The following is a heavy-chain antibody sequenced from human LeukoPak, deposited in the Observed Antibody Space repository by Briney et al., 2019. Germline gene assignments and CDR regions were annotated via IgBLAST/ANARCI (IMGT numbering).Heavy chain of an antibody. J-gene: IGHJ4*02. V-gene: IGHV4-39*07. D-gene: IGHD6-13*01. CDR1: GGSISISRYY. CDR2: IYYSGTT. CDR3: ARDVLAAPGTFDY. Sequence: SETLSLTCTVSGGSISISRYYWGWIRQPPGKGLEWIGSIYYSGTTYYTPSLKSRVTISIDTSKNQFSLNLTSVTAADTAVYYCARDVLAAPGTFDYWGQGALVTVSS.